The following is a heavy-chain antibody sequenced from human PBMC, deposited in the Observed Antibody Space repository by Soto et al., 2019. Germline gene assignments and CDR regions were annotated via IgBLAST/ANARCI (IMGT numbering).Heavy chain of an antibody. J-gene: IGHJ6*02. V-gene: IGHV4-59*01. CDR2: IYYSGNT. Sequence: SETLSLTCTVSGGSISNYYWSWIRQPPGKGLEWIGHIYYSGNTNYNPSLMSGVTISVDTSKNQFSLKQSAVTAADTAVYYCARVRDIYGMDVWGQGTTVTVSS. CDR1: GGSISNYY. CDR3: ARVRDIYGMDV.